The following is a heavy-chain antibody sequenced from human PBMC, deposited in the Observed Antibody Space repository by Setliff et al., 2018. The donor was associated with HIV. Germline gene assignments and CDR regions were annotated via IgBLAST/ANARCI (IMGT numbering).Heavy chain of an antibody. CDR1: GDSIDRSNFF. CDR2: IYYSGRA. Sequence: KASETLSLTCTVSGDSIDRSNFFWTWIRQHPGKGLEWMGYIYYSGRATYNPSLKSQASISVDTSRNEFSLKLSSVTAADTAVYFCARGGAFCGRYSCYYLDYWGQGNPVTVSS. J-gene: IGHJ4*02. V-gene: IGHV4-31*01. CDR3: ARGGAFCGRYSCYYLDY. D-gene: IGHD2-21*01.